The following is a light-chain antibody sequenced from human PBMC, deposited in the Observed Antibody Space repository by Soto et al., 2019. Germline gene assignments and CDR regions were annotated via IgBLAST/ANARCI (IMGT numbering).Light chain of an antibody. J-gene: IGKJ3*01. Sequence: ERVMRQSPATVSVSPGERATLSCRASQSVSSKLGWYQQKPGQAPRLLIYGASIRATGIPARFSGSGSGTEFTLTISSLQSEDFAVYYCQQYNNWPRTFGPGTKVDIK. CDR1: QSVSSK. CDR2: GAS. V-gene: IGKV3-15*01. CDR3: QQYNNWPRT.